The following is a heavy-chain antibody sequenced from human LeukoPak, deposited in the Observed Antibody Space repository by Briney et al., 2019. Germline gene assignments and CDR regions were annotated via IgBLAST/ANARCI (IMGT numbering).Heavy chain of an antibody. CDR2: IYYSGGT. CDR1: GGSISSYY. D-gene: IGHD5-18*01. J-gene: IGHJ4*02. V-gene: IGHV4-59*01. CDR3: ARGLHGYSYGN. Sequence: SETLSLTCTVSGGSISSYYWSWIRQPPGKGLEWIGYIYYSGGTNYNPSLKSRVTISVDTSKKQFSLKLSSVTAADTAVYFCARGLHGYSYGNWGQGTLVTVSS.